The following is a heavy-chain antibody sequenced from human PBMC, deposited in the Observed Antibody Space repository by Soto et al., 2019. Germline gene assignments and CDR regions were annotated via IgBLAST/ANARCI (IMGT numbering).Heavy chain of an antibody. D-gene: IGHD1-26*01. CDR1: GYTFINYG. V-gene: IGHV1-18*01. CDR3: ARWSAIVGGAEALDV. J-gene: IGHJ3*01. Sequence: QVQLVQSGAEVKKPGASVRVSCKTSGYTFINYGITWVRQAPGQGLEWMGWLSAYNGDTSSSEKLQDRFTMTTDTSTNTVYMDLRSLTSDATAVYYCARWSAIVGGAEALDVWGQGKMVIVSS. CDR2: LSAYNGDT.